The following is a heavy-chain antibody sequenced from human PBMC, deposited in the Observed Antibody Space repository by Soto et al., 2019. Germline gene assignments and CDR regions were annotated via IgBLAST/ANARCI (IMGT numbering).Heavy chain of an antibody. J-gene: IGHJ6*03. Sequence: PSETLSLTCTVSGGSISSYYWSWIRQPPGKGLEWIGYIYYSGSTNYNPSLKSRVTISVDTSKNQFSLKLSSVTAADTAVYYCARLGCSGGSCSMDFFYYYYMDVWGKGTTVTVSS. CDR1: GGSISSYY. D-gene: IGHD2-15*01. CDR2: IYYSGST. CDR3: ARLGCSGGSCSMDFFYYYYMDV. V-gene: IGHV4-59*08.